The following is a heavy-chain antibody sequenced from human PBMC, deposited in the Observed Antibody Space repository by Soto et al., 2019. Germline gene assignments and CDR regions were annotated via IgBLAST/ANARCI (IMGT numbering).Heavy chain of an antibody. D-gene: IGHD3-22*01. J-gene: IGHJ1*01. CDR3: ARDPRPHDSSGYYLFQH. CDR2: ISAYNGNT. CDR1: GYTFTIYG. Sequence: ASVKVSCKASGYTFTIYGISWVRQAPGQGLEWMGWISAYNGNTNYAQKLQGRVTMTTDTSTSTAYMELRSLRSDDTAVYYCARDPRPHDSSGYYLFQHWGQGTLVTVSS. V-gene: IGHV1-18*01.